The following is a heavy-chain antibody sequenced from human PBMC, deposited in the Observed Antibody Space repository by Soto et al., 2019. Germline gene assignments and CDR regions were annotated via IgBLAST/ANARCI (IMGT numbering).Heavy chain of an antibody. Sequence: SETLSLTCTVSGGSISSYYWSWIRQPPGKGLEWIGYIYYSGSTNYNPSLKSRVTISVDTSKNQFSLKLSSVTAADTAVYYCASTRVGATPYYYYGMDVWGQGTTVTVSS. J-gene: IGHJ6*02. D-gene: IGHD1-26*01. CDR1: GGSISSYY. CDR3: ASTRVGATPYYYYGMDV. CDR2: IYYSGST. V-gene: IGHV4-59*08.